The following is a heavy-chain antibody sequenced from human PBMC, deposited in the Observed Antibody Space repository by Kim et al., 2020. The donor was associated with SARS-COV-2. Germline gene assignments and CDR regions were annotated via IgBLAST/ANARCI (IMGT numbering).Heavy chain of an antibody. V-gene: IGHV3-7*05. D-gene: IGHD3-9*01. CDR1: GFTFTSYG. Sequence: GGSLRRSCAASGFTFTSYGMSWVRQGPGKGLEWVANIKQDGSDKYYVDSVKGRFTISRDNAKKSLYLQMNSMRAEDTAVYYCARGLGQNYDILTGYYLDSWGQGTLVTVSS. CDR3: ARGLGQNYDILTGYYLDS. CDR2: IKQDGSDK. J-gene: IGHJ4*02.